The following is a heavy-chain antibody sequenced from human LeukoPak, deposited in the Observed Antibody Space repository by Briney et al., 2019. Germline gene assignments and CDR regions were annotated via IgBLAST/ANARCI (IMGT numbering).Heavy chain of an antibody. CDR3: AREGYSYGYSYFDF. CDR1: GDSVSSNSAA. J-gene: IGHJ4*02. D-gene: IGHD5-18*01. CDR2: TYYRSKWYN. Sequence: QTPSLTCAISGDSVSSNSAAWNWIRQAPSRGLEWLGRTYYRSKWYNDYAVSVKSRITINPDTSKNQFSLQLNSVTPEDTAVYYCAREGYSYGYSYFDFWGQGTLVTVSS. V-gene: IGHV6-1*01.